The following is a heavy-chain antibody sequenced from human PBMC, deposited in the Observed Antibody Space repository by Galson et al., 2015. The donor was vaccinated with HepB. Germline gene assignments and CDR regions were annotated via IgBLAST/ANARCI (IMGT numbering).Heavy chain of an antibody. Sequence: SLRLSCAVSGFTFSDYSMHWVRQAPGKGLEWASFTNSASSSIHYADSVKGRFIVSRDNAQNSLFLQMNSLRDEDTAVYYCARGRGSGSFLIYYWGQGTLVTVSS. CDR3: ARGRGSGSFLIYY. V-gene: IGHV3-48*02. CDR1: GFTFSDYS. D-gene: IGHD3-10*01. CDR2: TNSASSSI. J-gene: IGHJ4*02.